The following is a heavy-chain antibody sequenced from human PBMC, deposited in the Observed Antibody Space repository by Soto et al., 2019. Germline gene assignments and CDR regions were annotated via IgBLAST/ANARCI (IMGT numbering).Heavy chain of an antibody. V-gene: IGHV4-30-4*01. J-gene: IGHJ4*02. D-gene: IGHD3-22*01. CDR2: IYHSGST. CDR1: GGSISSGDYY. Sequence: PSETLSLTCTVSGGSISSGDYYWSWIRQPPGKGLEWIGYIYHSGSTYYNPSLKSRVTISVDTSKNQFSLKLSSVTAADTAVYYCARHAHYYDSSGYYKSFDYWGQGTLVTVSS. CDR3: ARHAHYYDSSGYYKSFDY.